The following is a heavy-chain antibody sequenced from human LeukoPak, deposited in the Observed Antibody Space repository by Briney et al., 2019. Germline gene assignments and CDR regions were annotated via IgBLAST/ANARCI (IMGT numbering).Heavy chain of an antibody. V-gene: IGHV1-69*04. J-gene: IGHJ4*02. CDR1: GGTSSSYA. D-gene: IGHD3-22*01. CDR2: IIPIFGIA. CDR3: ARDKENYYDSSGYLNY. Sequence: ASVKVSCKASGGTSSSYAINWARQAPGQGLEWMGRIIPIFGIANYAQKFQGRVTITADKSTSTAYMELSSLRSEDTAVYYCARDKENYYDSSGYLNYWGQGTLVTVSS.